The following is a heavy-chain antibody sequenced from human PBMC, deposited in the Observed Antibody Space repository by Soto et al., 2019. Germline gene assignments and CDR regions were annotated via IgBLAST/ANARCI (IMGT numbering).Heavy chain of an antibody. Sequence: GASVKVSCKASGGTFSSYAISWVRQAPGQGLEWMGGIIPIFGTANYAQKFQGRVTITADESTSTAYMELSSLRSEDTAVYYCARDSYYYGPGSYYNDPSPNYGMDVWGQGTTVTVSS. CDR2: IIPIFGTA. V-gene: IGHV1-69*13. CDR1: GGTFSSYA. J-gene: IGHJ6*02. D-gene: IGHD3-10*01. CDR3: ARDSYYYGPGSYYNDPSPNYGMDV.